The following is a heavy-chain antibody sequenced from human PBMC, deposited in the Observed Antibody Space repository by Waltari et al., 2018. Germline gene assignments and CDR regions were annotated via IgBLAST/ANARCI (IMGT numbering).Heavy chain of an antibody. CDR2: IKQDGSEN. J-gene: IGHJ6*02. D-gene: IGHD1-26*01. CDR3: ARDSGGMDV. V-gene: IGHV3-7*01. CDR1: GFSLSNHW. Sequence: EVQLVESGGDLVQPGGSLRLSCAASGFSLSNHWMNWVRQAPGKGLEWVATIKQDGSENCYVDSVKGRFTISRDTAKSSVFLQMNSLSAEDTAVYYCARDSGGMDVWGQGTTVTVSS.